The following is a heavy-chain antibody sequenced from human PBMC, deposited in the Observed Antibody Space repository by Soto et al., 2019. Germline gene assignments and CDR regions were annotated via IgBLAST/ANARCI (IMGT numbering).Heavy chain of an antibody. D-gene: IGHD5-18*01. CDR2: ISSSSSYI. V-gene: IGHV3-21*01. J-gene: IGHJ6*02. CDR1: GFTFSSYS. CDR3: ARAVDTAMGNYYYYGMDV. Sequence: VGSLRLSCAASGFTFSSYSMNWVRQAPGKGLEWVSSISSSSSYIYYADSVKGRFTISRDNAKNSLYLQMNSLRAEDTAVYYCARAVDTAMGNYYYYGMDVWGQGTTVTVSS.